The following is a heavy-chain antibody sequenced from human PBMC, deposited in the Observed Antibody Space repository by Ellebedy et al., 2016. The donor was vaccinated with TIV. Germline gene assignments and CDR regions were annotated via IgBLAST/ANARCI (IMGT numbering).Heavy chain of an antibody. V-gene: IGHV1-18*01. CDR1: GYTFTSYG. CDR3: ARDRDILTGYYPSYYYGMDV. D-gene: IGHD3-9*01. J-gene: IGHJ6*02. Sequence: ASVKVSXXASGYTFTSYGISWVRQAPGQGLEWMGWISAYNGNTNYAQKLQGRVTMTTDTSTNTAYMELRSLRSDDTAVYYCARDRDILTGYYPSYYYGMDVWGQGTTVTVSS. CDR2: ISAYNGNT.